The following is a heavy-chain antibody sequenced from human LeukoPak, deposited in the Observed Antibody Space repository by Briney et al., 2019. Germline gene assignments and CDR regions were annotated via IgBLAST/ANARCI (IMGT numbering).Heavy chain of an antibody. J-gene: IGHJ4*02. CDR2: ISSSSSYI. V-gene: IGHV3-21*01. CDR1: GFTFSSYS. D-gene: IGHD3-22*01. Sequence: PGGSLRLSCAASGFTFSSYSMNWVRQAPGEGLEWVSSISSSSSYIYYADSVKGRFTISRDNAKNSLYLQMNSLRAEDTAVYYCAGYYDSSGYHRGWYFDYWGQGTLVTVSS. CDR3: AGYYDSSGYHRGWYFDY.